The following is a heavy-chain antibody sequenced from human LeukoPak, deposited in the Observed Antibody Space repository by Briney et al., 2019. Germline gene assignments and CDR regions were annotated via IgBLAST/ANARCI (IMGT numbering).Heavy chain of an antibody. CDR2: IYYSGST. CDR1: GGSISSYY. V-gene: IGHV4-59*01. CDR3: ARVKGYSYGSAFTEYFDL. Sequence: SETLSLTCTVSGGSISSYYWSWIRQPPGKGLEWIGYIYYSGSTNYNPSLKSRVTISVDTSKNQFSLKLSSVTAADTAVYYCARVKGYSYGSAFTEYFDLWAVAPWSLSPQ. J-gene: IGHJ2*01. D-gene: IGHD5-18*01.